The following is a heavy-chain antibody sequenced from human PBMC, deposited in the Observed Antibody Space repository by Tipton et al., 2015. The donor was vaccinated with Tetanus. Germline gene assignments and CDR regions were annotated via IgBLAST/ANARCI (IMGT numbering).Heavy chain of an antibody. V-gene: IGHV4-39*07. D-gene: IGHD6-19*01. CDR1: GGSISGSPYF. CDR2: ISPSGNT. CDR3: ARGSGWADF. Sequence: TLSLTCSVSGGSISGSPYFWNWIRQPPGKGLEWIGEISPSGNTNYNPSLKSRVTISADTSRNQFSLTLSSVTAADTAVYYCARGSGWADFWGQGTQVTVSS. J-gene: IGHJ4*02.